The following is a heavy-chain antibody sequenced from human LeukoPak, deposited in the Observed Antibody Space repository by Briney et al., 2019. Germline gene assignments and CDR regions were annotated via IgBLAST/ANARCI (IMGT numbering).Heavy chain of an antibody. CDR1: GFTFRSYG. D-gene: IGHD2-21*02. CDR3: AKDGTGCGGDCYSDY. CDR2: ITYSGGNT. J-gene: IGHJ4*02. V-gene: IGHV3-23*01. Sequence: GGSLRLSCAASGFTFRSYGMSWFRQAPGKGLEWVSAITYSGGNTYYADYVKGRFTISRDNSTRTLYLQMNSLRAEDTAVYYCAKDGTGCGGDCYSDYWGQGTLVTVSS.